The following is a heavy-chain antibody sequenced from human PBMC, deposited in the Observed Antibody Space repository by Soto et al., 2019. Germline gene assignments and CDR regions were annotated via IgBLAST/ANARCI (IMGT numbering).Heavy chain of an antibody. CDR3: ARCLHCSNGGRFDP. D-gene: IGHD2-8*01. CDR1: GVSIGSPNW. CDR2: MWPSGGT. Sequence: QVHLQESGPGLVTPSGTLSLTCAVSGVSIGSPNWWTWVRQAPGKGLEWIGEMWPSGGTTYNPSLRDRATISVDNSKNHLSLTLTSVTAADTAIYYCARCLHCSNGGRFDPWGQGALVTVSS. V-gene: IGHV4-4*02. J-gene: IGHJ5*02.